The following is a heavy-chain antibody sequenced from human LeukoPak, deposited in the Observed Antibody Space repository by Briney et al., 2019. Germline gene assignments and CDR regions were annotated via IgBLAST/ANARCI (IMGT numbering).Heavy chain of an antibody. D-gene: IGHD2-21*02. J-gene: IGHJ4*02. Sequence: ASVKVSCKASGYTFTGYYMHWVRQAPAQGLEWMGWINPNSGGTNYAQKFQGRVTMTRDTSISTAYMELSRLRSDDTAVYYCARVKREWRLLFYFDYWGQGTLVTVSS. V-gene: IGHV1-2*02. CDR3: ARVKREWRLLFYFDY. CDR1: GYTFTGYY. CDR2: INPNSGGT.